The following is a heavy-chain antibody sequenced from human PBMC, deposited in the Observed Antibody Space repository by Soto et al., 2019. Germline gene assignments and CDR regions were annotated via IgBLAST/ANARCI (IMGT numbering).Heavy chain of an antibody. Sequence: GGSLRLSCAASGGTCSGYWMNWVRQAPGKGLVWVSNINRDGSETSYADSVKGRFTISRDNAKNTLYLQMNSLRAEDTAVYYCARAPSSGLVETWGQGTLVTVSS. CDR3: ARAPSSGLVET. D-gene: IGHD6-19*01. V-gene: IGHV3-74*01. J-gene: IGHJ5*02. CDR1: GGTCSGYW. CDR2: INRDGSET.